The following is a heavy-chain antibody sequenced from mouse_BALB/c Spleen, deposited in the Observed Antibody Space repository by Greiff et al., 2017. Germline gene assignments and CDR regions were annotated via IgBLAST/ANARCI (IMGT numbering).Heavy chain of an antibody. J-gene: IGHJ4*01. CDR1: GFTFSSYG. Sequence: EVKLQESGGGLVQPGGSLKLSCAASGFTFSSYGMSWVRQTPDKRLELVATINSNGGSTYYPDSVKGRFTISRDNAKNTLYLQMSSLKSEDTAMYYCARDKGFIWGQGTSVTVSS. CDR2: INSNGGST. V-gene: IGHV5-6-3*01. CDR3: ARDKGFI. D-gene: IGHD1-1*01.